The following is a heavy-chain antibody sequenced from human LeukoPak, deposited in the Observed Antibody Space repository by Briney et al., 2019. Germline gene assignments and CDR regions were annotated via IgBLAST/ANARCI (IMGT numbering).Heavy chain of an antibody. CDR2: INPNSGGT. CDR3: AREDYYGSGSMDV. D-gene: IGHD3-10*01. J-gene: IGHJ6*03. Sequence: ASVKVSCKASGYTFTGYYMHWVRQAPGQGLEWMGWINPNSGGTNYAQKFQGRVTMTRDTSIGTAYMELSRLRSDDTAVYYCAREDYYGSGSMDVWGKGTTVTVSS. CDR1: GYTFTGYY. V-gene: IGHV1-2*02.